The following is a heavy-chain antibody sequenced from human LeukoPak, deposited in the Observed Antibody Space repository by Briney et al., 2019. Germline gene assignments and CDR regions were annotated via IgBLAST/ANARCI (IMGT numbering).Heavy chain of an antibody. J-gene: IGHJ5*02. CDR3: ARQSANPGGNWFDP. V-gene: IGHV3-NL1*01. CDR2: IYSGGST. Sequence: GGSLRLSCAASGFTFSSYGMHWVRQAPGKGLEWVSVIYSGGSTYYADSVKGRFTISRDNSKNTLYLQMNSLRAEDTAVYYCARQSANPGGNWFDPWGQGTLVTVSS. CDR1: GFTFSSYG.